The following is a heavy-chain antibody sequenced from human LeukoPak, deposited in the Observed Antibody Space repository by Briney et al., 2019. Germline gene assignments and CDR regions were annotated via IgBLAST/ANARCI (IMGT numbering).Heavy chain of an antibody. V-gene: IGHV3-23*01. CDR1: GFTFRSHA. CDR3: ARWDDNDAFDV. D-gene: IGHD1-1*01. Sequence: GGSLRLSCAASGFTFRSHAMNWVRQAPGKGLEWVSFISGYGGDAYYSDSVRGRFTISRDNSKNTLSLQMNSLRADDTALYYCARWDDNDAFDVWGQGKMVTVSS. J-gene: IGHJ3*01. CDR2: ISGYGGDA.